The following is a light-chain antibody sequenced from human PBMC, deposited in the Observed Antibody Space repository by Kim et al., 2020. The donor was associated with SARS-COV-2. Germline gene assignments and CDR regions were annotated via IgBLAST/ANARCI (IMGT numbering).Light chain of an antibody. CDR2: YDS. J-gene: IGLJ2*01. CDR1: SIGSKS. CDR3: QVWDSSSDHRVV. Sequence: PGKAARVSCGGNSIGSKSVHWYQTKSGQAPILVIYYDSDRPSGIPERFSGSNSGNTATLTISRVEAGDEADYYCQVWDSSSDHRVVFGGGTQLTVL. V-gene: IGLV3-21*04.